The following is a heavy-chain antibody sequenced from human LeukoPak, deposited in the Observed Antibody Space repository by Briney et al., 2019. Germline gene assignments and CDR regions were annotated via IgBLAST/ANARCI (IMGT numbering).Heavy chain of an antibody. CDR2: IRNDGSKK. V-gene: IGHV3-30*02. J-gene: IGHJ4*02. Sequence: PGGSLRLSCAASGFTFSSYGMHWVRQAPGKGLEWVAFIRNDGSKKYYADSVKGRLTISRDNSKNTLYLQMNSLRAEDTAVYYCAKDQPAAYFDYWGQGSLVTVSS. D-gene: IGHD2-2*01. CDR3: AKDQPAAYFDY. CDR1: GFTFSSYG.